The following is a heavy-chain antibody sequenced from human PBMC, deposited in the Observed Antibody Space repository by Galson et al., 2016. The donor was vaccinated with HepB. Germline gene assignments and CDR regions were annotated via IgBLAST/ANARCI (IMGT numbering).Heavy chain of an antibody. J-gene: IGHJ4*02. CDR1: GYTFTSYT. V-gene: IGHV7-4-1*02. D-gene: IGHD3-10*01. CDR3: VRGVSMLRGMDY. Sequence: SVKVSCKASGYTFTSYTMNWVRQAPGQGLEWMGWINTNTGTPTYAQDFRGRFVFSLDTSVSTAYLQISGLTGDDTAVNYCVRGVSMLRGMDYWGLGTLVTFSS. CDR2: INTNTGTP.